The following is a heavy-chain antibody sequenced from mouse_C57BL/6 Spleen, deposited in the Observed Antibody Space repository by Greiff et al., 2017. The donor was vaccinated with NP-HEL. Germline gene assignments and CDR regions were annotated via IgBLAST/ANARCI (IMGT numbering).Heavy chain of an antibody. Sequence: DVQLQESGPGLVKPSQSLSLTCSVTGYSITSGYYWNWIRQFPGNKLEWMGYISYDGSNNYNPSLKNRISITRDTSKNQFFLKLNSVTTEDTATYYCARGGLRQDYYAMDYWGQGTSVTVSS. CDR3: ARGGLRQDYYAMDY. V-gene: IGHV3-6*01. CDR2: ISYDGSN. CDR1: GYSITSGYY. D-gene: IGHD2-4*01. J-gene: IGHJ4*01.